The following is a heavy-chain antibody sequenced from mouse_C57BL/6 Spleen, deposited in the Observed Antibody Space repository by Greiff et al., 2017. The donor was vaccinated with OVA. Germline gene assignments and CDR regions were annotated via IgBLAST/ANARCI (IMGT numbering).Heavy chain of an antibody. CDR1: GYTFTDYY. CDR2: INPNNGGT. D-gene: IGHD2-3*01. J-gene: IGHJ4*01. Sequence: EVQLQQSGPELVKPGASVKISCKASGYTFTDYYMNWVKQSHGKSLEWIGDINPNNGGTSYNQKFKGKATLTVDKSSSTAYMELRSLTSEDSAVYYCASPFYEYYYAMDYWGQGTSVTVSS. CDR3: ASPFYEYYYAMDY. V-gene: IGHV1-26*01.